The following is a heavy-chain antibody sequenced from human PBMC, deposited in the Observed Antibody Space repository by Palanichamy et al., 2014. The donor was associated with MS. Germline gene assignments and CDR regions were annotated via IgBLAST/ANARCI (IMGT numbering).Heavy chain of an antibody. V-gene: IGHV4-38-2*02. J-gene: IGHJ4*02. D-gene: IGHD5-24*01. Sequence: QVQLQESGPGLVKPSETLSLTCTVSGYSISSAYYWGWIRQPPGQGLQWIGSIYHSGSTYYNPSLKSRVTISVDTSKNQFSLKLNSVTAADAAVYYCAREGLGMATHDYWGQGTLVTVSS. CDR1: GYSISSAYY. CDR3: AREGLGMATHDY. CDR2: IYHSGST.